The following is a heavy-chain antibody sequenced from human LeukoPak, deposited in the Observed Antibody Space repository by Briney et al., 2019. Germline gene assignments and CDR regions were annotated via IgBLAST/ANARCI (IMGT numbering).Heavy chain of an antibody. CDR1: GGSISSSSYY. CDR2: IYYGGST. D-gene: IGHD3-10*01. Sequence: SETLSLTCTVSGGSISSSSYYWGWIRQPPGKGLEWIGSIYYGGSTYYNPSLKSRVTISVDTSKNQFSLKLSSVTAADTAVYYCARHEGGSGSYLGWFDPWGRGTLVTVSS. CDR3: ARHEGGSGSYLGWFDP. V-gene: IGHV4-39*01. J-gene: IGHJ5*02.